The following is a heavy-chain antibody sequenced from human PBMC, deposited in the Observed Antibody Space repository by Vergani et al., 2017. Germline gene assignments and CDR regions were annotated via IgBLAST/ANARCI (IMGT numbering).Heavy chain of an antibody. CDR2: INHSGST. V-gene: IGHV4-34*01. CDR1: GGSFSVYF. CDR3: AMGYLEWPPYYFDY. J-gene: IGHJ4*02. Sequence: QVQLQESGPGLVKPSETLSLTCTVSGGSFSVYFWTWIRQPPGKGLEWIGEINHSGSTNYNPSLKSRVTISVDTSKTQFSLKVSSVTVADTAVYYCAMGYLEWPPYYFDYWGQGTLVTISS. D-gene: IGHD3-3*01.